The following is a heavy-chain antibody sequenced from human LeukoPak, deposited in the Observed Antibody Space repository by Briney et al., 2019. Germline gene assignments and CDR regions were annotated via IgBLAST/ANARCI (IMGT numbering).Heavy chain of an antibody. CDR3: ARTNSYYDYVWGSYRHNYYFDY. D-gene: IGHD3-16*02. CDR1: GGSFSGYY. Sequence: SETLSLTCAVYGGSFSGYYWSWIHQPPGKGLEWIGEINHSGSTNYNPSLKSRVTISVDTSKNQFSLKLSSVTAADTAVYYCARTNSYYDYVWGSYRHNYYFDYWGQGTLVTVSS. CDR2: INHSGST. V-gene: IGHV4-34*01. J-gene: IGHJ4*02.